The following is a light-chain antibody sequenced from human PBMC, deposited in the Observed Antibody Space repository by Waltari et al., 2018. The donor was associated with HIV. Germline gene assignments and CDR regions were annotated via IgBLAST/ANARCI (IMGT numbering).Light chain of an antibody. CDR3: QSYDDSLNGYV. V-gene: IGLV1-40*01. Sequence: QSVLTQPPSVSGAPGQRVSISCTGSSSNLGAGYDVHWYQLLPGTAPKLLIFNNNDRPSGVPGRFSGSRSGTSASLAITGLQAEDEADYYCQSYDDSLNGYVFGTGTKVTVL. CDR1: SSNLGAGYD. J-gene: IGLJ1*01. CDR2: NNN.